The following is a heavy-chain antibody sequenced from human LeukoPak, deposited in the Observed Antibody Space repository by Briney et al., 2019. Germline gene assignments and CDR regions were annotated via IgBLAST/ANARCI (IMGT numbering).Heavy chain of an antibody. Sequence: SETLSLTCTVSGGSMSSYYWSWIRQPPGKGLEWIGYIYYSGSTKYNPSLKSRVTISVDTSKNQFFLKLSSVTAADTAVYYCARRSRMTTIDAFDIWGQGTMVTVSS. CDR1: GGSMSSYY. CDR2: IYYSGST. CDR3: ARRSRMTTIDAFDI. D-gene: IGHD5-24*01. J-gene: IGHJ3*02. V-gene: IGHV4-59*08.